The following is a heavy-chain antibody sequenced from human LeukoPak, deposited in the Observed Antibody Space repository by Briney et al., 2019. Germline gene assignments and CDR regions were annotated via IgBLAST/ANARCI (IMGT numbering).Heavy chain of an antibody. CDR3: AKEGTLTTPRFDY. CDR1: GFTFTNYA. J-gene: IGHJ4*02. Sequence: GGSLRLSCAASGFTFTNYAMTWVRQAPGKGLEWVSGISASGDNTYYADSVKGRFTISRDNSKNTLYLQMNSLRADDTAVYCCAKEGTLTTPRFDYWGQGTLVTVSS. V-gene: IGHV3-23*01. D-gene: IGHD4-17*01. CDR2: ISASGDNT.